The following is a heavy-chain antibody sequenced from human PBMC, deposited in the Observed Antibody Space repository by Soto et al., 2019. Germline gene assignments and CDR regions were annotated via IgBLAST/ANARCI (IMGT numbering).Heavy chain of an antibody. D-gene: IGHD2-2*01. CDR1: GSTFTSYY. J-gene: IGHJ6*03. CDR2: INPSGGST. Sequence: ASVKVSCKASGSTFTSYYMHWVRQAPGQGLEWMGIINPSGGSTGYAQKFQGRVTMTRNTSISTAYMELSSLRLKDTAVYYGERDLVKLGYCSSTSCNPPHYMDVWGKGTTVTVSS. V-gene: IGHV1-46*01. CDR3: ERDLVKLGYCSSTSCNPPHYMDV.